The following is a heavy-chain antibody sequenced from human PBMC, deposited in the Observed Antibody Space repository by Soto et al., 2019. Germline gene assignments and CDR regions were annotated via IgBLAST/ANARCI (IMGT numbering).Heavy chain of an antibody. V-gene: IGHV4-34*01. CDR2: INHSGST. Sequence: SETLSLTCAVYGGSFSGYYWSWIRQPPGKGLEWIGEINHSGSTNYNPSLKSRVTISVDTSKNQFSLKLSSVTAADTAVYYCARVYSSGWYVDYYYGMDVWGKGTTATVPP. J-gene: IGHJ6*04. D-gene: IGHD6-19*01. CDR1: GGSFSGYY. CDR3: ARVYSSGWYVDYYYGMDV.